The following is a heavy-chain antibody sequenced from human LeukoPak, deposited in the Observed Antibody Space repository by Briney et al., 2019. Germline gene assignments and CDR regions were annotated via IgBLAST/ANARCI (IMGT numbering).Heavy chain of an antibody. Sequence: PGGSLRLSCAASGFTFSSYGMPWVRQAPGKGLEWVAVIWYDGSNKYYADSVKGRFTISRDNSKNTLYLQMNSLRAEDTAVYYCARGLARHTVGYYFDYWGQGTLVIVSS. V-gene: IGHV3-33*01. CDR2: IWYDGSNK. D-gene: IGHD4-23*01. CDR1: GFTFSSYG. CDR3: ARGLARHTVGYYFDY. J-gene: IGHJ4*02.